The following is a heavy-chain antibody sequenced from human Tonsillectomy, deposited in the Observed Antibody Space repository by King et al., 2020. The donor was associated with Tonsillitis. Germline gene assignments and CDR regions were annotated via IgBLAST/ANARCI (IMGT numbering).Heavy chain of an antibody. CDR3: ASLTTVTTGDAFDI. J-gene: IGHJ3*02. V-gene: IGHV3-74*01. Sequence: VQLVESGGGLVQPGGSLRLSCAASGFTFSSYWMHWVRQAPGKGLVWVSRFNSVGSSTRYADSVKGRFTISRDNAKNTLNLQMNSLRAEDTAVYYCASLTTVTTGDAFDIWGQGTMVTVSS. CDR2: FNSVGSST. CDR1: GFTFSSYW. D-gene: IGHD4-17*01.